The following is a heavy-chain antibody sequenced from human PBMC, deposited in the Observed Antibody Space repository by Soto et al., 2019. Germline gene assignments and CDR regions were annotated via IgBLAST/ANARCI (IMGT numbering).Heavy chain of an antibody. D-gene: IGHD3-22*01. J-gene: IGHJ3*02. Sequence: GGSLRLSCAASGFTFSSYAMSWVRQAPGKGLEWVSAISGSGGSTYYADSVKGRFTISRDNSKNTLYLQMNSLRAEDTAVYYCAKDGGYDSSGYPDAFDIWGQGTMVTVSS. CDR1: GFTFSSYA. CDR3: AKDGGYDSSGYPDAFDI. V-gene: IGHV3-23*01. CDR2: ISGSGGST.